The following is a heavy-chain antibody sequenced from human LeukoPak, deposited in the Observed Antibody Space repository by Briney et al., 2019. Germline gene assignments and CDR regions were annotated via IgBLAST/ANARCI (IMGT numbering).Heavy chain of an antibody. Sequence: SETLSLTSAAYGGSFSGYYWSWIRKPPGKGLEWMGDINHSGRTNYHPSLKSRTTISIDTSKKQFSVELSSVTAADTAFYYCGSWNYYYYYGDVWDKGTRVSVSS. CDR2: INHSGRT. CDR1: GGSFSGYY. CDR3: GSWNYYYYYGDV. J-gene: IGHJ6*03. D-gene: IGHD1-1*01. V-gene: IGHV4-34*01.